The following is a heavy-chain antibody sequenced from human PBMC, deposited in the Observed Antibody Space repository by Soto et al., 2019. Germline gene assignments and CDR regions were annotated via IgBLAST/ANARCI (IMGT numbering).Heavy chain of an antibody. CDR3: ARSNVLGGFSFDY. CDR1: GGSISSYY. Sequence: PSETLSLTCTVSGGSISSYYWSWIRQPPGKGLEWIGYIYYSGSTNYNPSLKSRVTISVDTSKNQFSLKLSSVTAADTAVYYCARSNVLGGFSFDYWGQGTLLTVS. D-gene: IGHD3-16*01. J-gene: IGHJ4*02. CDR2: IYYSGST. V-gene: IGHV4-59*08.